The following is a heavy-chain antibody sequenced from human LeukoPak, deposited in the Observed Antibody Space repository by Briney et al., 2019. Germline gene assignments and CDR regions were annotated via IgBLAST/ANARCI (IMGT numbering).Heavy chain of an antibody. CDR3: AKDRWVYYEIFTGSSGLDY. Sequence: GGSLRLSCAASGFTFSSYGMHWVRQAPGEGLEWVAFIRYDGSIKYYADSVKGRFTISRDNSKNTLYLQMNSLRAEDTAVYYCAKDRWVYYEIFTGSSGLDYWGQGTLVTVSS. CDR2: IRYDGSIK. V-gene: IGHV3-30*02. CDR1: GFTFSSYG. D-gene: IGHD3-9*01. J-gene: IGHJ4*02.